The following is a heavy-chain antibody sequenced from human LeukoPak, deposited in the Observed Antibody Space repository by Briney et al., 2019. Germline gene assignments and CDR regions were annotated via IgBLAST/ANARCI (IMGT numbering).Heavy chain of an antibody. D-gene: IGHD3-10*01. Sequence: GGSLRLSCAASGFTVSSNYMSWVRQAPGKGLEWVSVNYSGGSTYYADSVKGRFTISRDNSKNTLYLQMNSLRAEDTAVYYCARDGGDYLLWSYGMDVWGQGTTVTVSS. CDR1: GFTVSSNY. J-gene: IGHJ6*02. CDR2: NYSGGST. V-gene: IGHV3-53*01. CDR3: ARDGGDYLLWSYGMDV.